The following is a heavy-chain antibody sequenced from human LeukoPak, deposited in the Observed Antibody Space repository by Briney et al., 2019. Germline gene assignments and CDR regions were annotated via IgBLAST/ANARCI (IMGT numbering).Heavy chain of an antibody. J-gene: IGHJ5*02. CDR3: ARQGDFWSGYPRVWFDP. D-gene: IGHD3-3*01. V-gene: IGHV4-39*01. CDR1: VGSISSSSYY. CDR2: IYYSGST. Sequence: SETLSLTCTVSVGSISSSSYYWGWIRQPPGKGLEWIGSIYYSGSTYYNPSLKSRVTISVDTSKNQFSLKLSSVTAADTAVYYCARQGDFWSGYPRVWFDPWGQGTLVTVSS.